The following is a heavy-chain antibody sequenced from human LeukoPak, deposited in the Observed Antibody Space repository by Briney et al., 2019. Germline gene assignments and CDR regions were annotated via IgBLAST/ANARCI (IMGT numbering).Heavy chain of an antibody. CDR3: ARRQRGRGGPDY. D-gene: IGHD3-10*01. CDR1: GGSFSGYY. CDR2: INHSGST. Sequence: PSETLSLTCAVYGGSFSGYYWSWIRQPPGKGLEWIGEINHSGSTNYNPSLKSRVTISVDTSKNQFSLKLSSVTAADTAVYYCARRQRGRGGPDYWGQGTLVTVSS. J-gene: IGHJ4*02. V-gene: IGHV4-34*01.